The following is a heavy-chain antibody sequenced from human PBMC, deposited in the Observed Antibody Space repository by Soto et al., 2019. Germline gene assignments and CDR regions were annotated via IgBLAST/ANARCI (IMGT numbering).Heavy chain of an antibody. Sequence: GASVKVSCKASGYTFTSYGISWARQAPGQGLEWMGWISAYNGNTNYAQKLQGRVTMTTDTSTSTAYMELRSLRSDDTAVYYCARVGAPGYSSGWYGYFQHWGQGTLVTVSS. D-gene: IGHD6-19*01. CDR3: ARVGAPGYSSGWYGYFQH. CDR2: ISAYNGNT. J-gene: IGHJ1*01. CDR1: GYTFTSYG. V-gene: IGHV1-18*01.